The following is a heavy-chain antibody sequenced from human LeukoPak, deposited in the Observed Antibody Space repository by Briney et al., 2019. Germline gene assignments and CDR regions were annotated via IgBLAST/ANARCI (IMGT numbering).Heavy chain of an antibody. J-gene: IGHJ4*02. CDR1: GVSISSGSYY. CDR3: AREVYDYVWGSYLDYFDY. CDR2: IYTSGST. V-gene: IGHV4-61*02. D-gene: IGHD3-16*01. Sequence: PSETLSLTCTVSGVSISSGSYYWSWIRQPAGKGLEWIGRIYTSGSTNYNPSLKSRVTISVDTSKNQFSLKLSSVTAADTAVYYCAREVYDYVWGSYLDYFDYWGQGTLVTVSS.